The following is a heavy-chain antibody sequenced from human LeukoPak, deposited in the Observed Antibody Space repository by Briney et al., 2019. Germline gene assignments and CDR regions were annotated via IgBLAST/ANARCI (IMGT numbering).Heavy chain of an antibody. CDR2: INPNSGGT. Sequence: ASVKVSCKASGYTFTGYYMHWVRQAPGQGLEWMGWINPNSGGTNYAQKFQGRVTMTRDTSISTAYMELSRLRSDDTAVYYCARTTGCSGGSCYSPYMDVWGKGTTVTISS. CDR3: ARTTGCSGGSCYSPYMDV. J-gene: IGHJ6*03. CDR1: GYTFTGYY. V-gene: IGHV1-2*02. D-gene: IGHD2-15*01.